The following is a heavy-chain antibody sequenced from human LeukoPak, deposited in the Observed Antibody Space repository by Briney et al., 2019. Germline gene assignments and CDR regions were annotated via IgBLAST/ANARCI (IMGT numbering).Heavy chain of an antibody. CDR1: GFTFSSYA. V-gene: IGHV3-23*01. Sequence: GGSLRLSCTPSGFTFSSYAISWVRQAPGKGLEWVSSISGSGRSTYYTDSVQGRFTISRDNSKNTLYLQMNSLRAEDTAVYYCAKSVTSWSPFDCWGHGTLVTVSS. D-gene: IGHD2-2*01. CDR3: AKSVTSWSPFDC. J-gene: IGHJ4*01. CDR2: ISGSGRST.